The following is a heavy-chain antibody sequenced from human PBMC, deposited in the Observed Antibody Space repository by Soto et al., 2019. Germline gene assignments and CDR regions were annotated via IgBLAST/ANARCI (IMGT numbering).Heavy chain of an antibody. Sequence: SQTLSLTCAISGDSVSSNSAAWNWIRQSPSRGLEWLGRTYYRSKWYNDYAVSVKSRITINPDTSKNQFSLQLNSVTPEDTAVYYCAREGATVTTFTDYYYYMDVWGKGTTVTVSS. J-gene: IGHJ6*03. CDR2: TYYRSKWYN. D-gene: IGHD4-17*01. CDR1: GDSVSSNSAA. CDR3: AREGATVTTFTDYYYYMDV. V-gene: IGHV6-1*01.